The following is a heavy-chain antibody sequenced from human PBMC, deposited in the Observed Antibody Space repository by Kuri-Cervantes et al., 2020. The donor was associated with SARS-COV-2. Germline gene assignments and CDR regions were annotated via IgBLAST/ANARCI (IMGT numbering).Heavy chain of an antibody. V-gene: IGHV3-73*01. CDR1: GFSLSASA. CDR3: TRSLLGYCSGGSCPTGGY. Sequence: GESLKISCAASGFSLSASAVHWVRRASGKGLDYVGRIRSKADNYATAYAAWVKGRFTISRDDSKNTAYLQMNSLKTEDTAVYYCTRSLLGYCSGGSCPTGGYWGQGTLVTVSS. CDR2: IRSKADNYAT. J-gene: IGHJ4*02. D-gene: IGHD2-15*01.